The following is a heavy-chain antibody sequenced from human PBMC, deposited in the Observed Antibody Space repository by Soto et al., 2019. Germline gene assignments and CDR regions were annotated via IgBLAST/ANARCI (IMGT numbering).Heavy chain of an antibody. CDR1: GFTFTTYW. Sequence: EVQLVESGGGLVQPGGPLRLSCAASGFTFTTYWMSWVRQAPGKGLEWVANIKQDGSDNYYVDSVKGRFTISIDNTNKSLYLQMNSLRADDTAVYFCARPLGWRDAFDIWGQGTMVTVSS. D-gene: IGHD6-19*01. CDR2: IKQDGSDN. CDR3: ARPLGWRDAFDI. V-gene: IGHV3-7*01. J-gene: IGHJ3*02.